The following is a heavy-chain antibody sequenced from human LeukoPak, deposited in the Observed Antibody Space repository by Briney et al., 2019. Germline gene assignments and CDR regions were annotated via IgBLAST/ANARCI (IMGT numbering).Heavy chain of an antibody. J-gene: IGHJ5*02. CDR2: INHSGST. D-gene: IGHD2-15*01. CDR1: GGSFSGYY. V-gene: IGHV4-34*01. CDR3: ARGSRVVVVAATKLGLDNWFDP. Sequence: SETLSLTCAVYGGSFSGYYWSWIRQPPGKRLEWIGEINHSGSTNYNPSLKSRVTISVDTSKNQFSLKLSSVTAADTAVYYCARGSRVVVVAATKLGLDNWFDPWGQGTLVTVSS.